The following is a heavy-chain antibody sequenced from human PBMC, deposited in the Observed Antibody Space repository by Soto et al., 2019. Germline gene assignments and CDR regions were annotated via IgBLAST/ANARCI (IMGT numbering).Heavy chain of an antibody. CDR2: IYYSGST. CDR1: GGSISSSSYY. J-gene: IGHJ5*02. Sequence: SETLSLTCTVSGGSISSSSYYWGWIRQPPGKGLEWIGSIYYSGSTYYNPSLKSRVTISVDTSKNQFSLKLSSVTAADTAVYYCARDIAVNWFDPWRQGTLVTVSS. V-gene: IGHV4-39*02. D-gene: IGHD6-19*01. CDR3: ARDIAVNWFDP.